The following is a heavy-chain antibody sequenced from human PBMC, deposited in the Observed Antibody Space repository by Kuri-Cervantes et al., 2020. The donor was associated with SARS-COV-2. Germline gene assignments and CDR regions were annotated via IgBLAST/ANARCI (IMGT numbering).Heavy chain of an antibody. D-gene: IGHD2-2*01. CDR3: AREYCSSTSCYGYYYMDV. V-gene: IGHV3-11*04. CDR1: GFPFNDYY. Sequence: GEALKTSCAASGFPFNDYYFTWSRQAPGKGLEWVSSIRPSGGSKFYADSVKGRFTISRDDAKSSVYLQMNSLRAEDTAVYYWAREYCSSTSCYGYYYMDVWGKGTTVTVSS. J-gene: IGHJ6*03. CDR2: IRPSGGSK.